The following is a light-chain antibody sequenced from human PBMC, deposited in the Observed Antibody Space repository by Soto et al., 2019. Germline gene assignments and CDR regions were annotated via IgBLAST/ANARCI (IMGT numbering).Light chain of an antibody. CDR1: SSDVGGYNY. V-gene: IGLV2-14*01. Sequence: QSALTQPASVSGSPGQSITISCTGTSSDVGGYNYVSWYQQHPGKAPKLMIYDVSNRPLGVSNRFSGSKSGNTASLTISGLQADDEADYYCSSYTSSRTYVVFGGGTKLTVL. CDR3: SSYTSSRTYVV. CDR2: DVS. J-gene: IGLJ2*01.